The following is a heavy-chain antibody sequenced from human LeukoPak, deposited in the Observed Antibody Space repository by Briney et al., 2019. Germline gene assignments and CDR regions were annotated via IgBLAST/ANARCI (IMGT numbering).Heavy chain of an antibody. CDR1: GGSSSGYY. Sequence: SETLSLTCAVYGGSSSGYYWSWIRQPPGKGLEWIGEINHSGSTNYSPSLKSRVTISADTSKEQVSLKLSSVTAADTAVYFCARRDGYSVPNDYWGQGTPVTVSS. J-gene: IGHJ4*02. V-gene: IGHV4-34*01. CDR2: INHSGST. CDR3: ARRDGYSVPNDY. D-gene: IGHD5-24*01.